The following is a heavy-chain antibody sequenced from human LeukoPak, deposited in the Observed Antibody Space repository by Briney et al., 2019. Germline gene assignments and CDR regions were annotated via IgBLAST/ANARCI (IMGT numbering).Heavy chain of an antibody. CDR3: ARESQGVAVAGHTPDY. Sequence: PGGSLRLSCAASGFTFSSYSMNWVRQAPGKGLEWVSSISSSSSYIYYADSVKGRFTISRDNAKNSLYLQMNSLRAEDTAVYYCARESQGVAVAGHTPDYWGQGTLVTVSS. D-gene: IGHD6-19*01. CDR2: ISSSSSYI. V-gene: IGHV3-21*01. CDR1: GFTFSSYS. J-gene: IGHJ4*02.